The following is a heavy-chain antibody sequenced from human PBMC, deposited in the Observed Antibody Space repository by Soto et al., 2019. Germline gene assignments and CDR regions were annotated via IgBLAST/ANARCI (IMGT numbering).Heavy chain of an antibody. CDR1: GFTFSSYE. D-gene: IGHD5-12*01. V-gene: IGHV3-48*03. J-gene: IGHJ3*02. CDR2: ISSSGTI. Sequence: HPGGSLRLSCAASGFTFSSYEMDWVRQAPGKGLEWVAYISSSGTILYGESVKGRFTISRDNADNSLYLQMNGLTAEDTAVYYCTKEKSVMYSGYDALDSGGRGTMVTVS. CDR3: TKEKSVMYSGYDALDS.